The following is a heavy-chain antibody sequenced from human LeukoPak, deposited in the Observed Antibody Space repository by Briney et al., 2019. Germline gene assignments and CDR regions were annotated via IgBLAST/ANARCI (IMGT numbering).Heavy chain of an antibody. CDR2: INPGDSDT. V-gene: IGHV5-51*01. J-gene: IGHJ6*02. D-gene: IGHD4-23*01. Sequence: GSLKISCTGSGYSFTNYWIGWVRQVPGKGLEWMAFINPGDSDTRYSPSFQGHVTISVDKSINTAYLQWGSLKASDTAMYYCARQGDAVVADVWGQGTTVIVSS. CDR3: ARQGDAVVADV. CDR1: GYSFTNYW.